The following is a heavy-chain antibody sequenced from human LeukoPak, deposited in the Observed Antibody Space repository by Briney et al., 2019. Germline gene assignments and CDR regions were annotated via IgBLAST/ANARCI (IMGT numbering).Heavy chain of an antibody. CDR1: GYTFTGYY. D-gene: IGHD4-23*01. V-gene: IGHV1-2*02. CDR3: AKNHLPTHDHGSINFDY. CDR2: INPNSGGT. Sequence: GASVKVSCKASGYTFTGYYMHWVRQAPGQGLEWMGWINPNSGGTNYAQKFQGRVTMTRDTSISTAYMELSRLRSDDTAVYYCAKNHLPTHDHGSINFDYWGQGTLVTVSS. J-gene: IGHJ4*02.